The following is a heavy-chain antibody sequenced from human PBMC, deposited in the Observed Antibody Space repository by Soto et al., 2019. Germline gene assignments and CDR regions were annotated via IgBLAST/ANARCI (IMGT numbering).Heavy chain of an antibody. D-gene: IGHD3-10*01. Sequence: PVESLKISCTGSGYSFSTYWIAWVRQIPGNGLESMGIIYPGDSDTRYSPSLQGQVTISADTSTKTDYLQWSRLKASDTAIYYCARLTQFLWLGALTSLAYYCDXWGPVTLFTVSX. CDR3: ARLTQFLWLGALTSLAYYCDX. V-gene: IGHV5-51*01. CDR1: GYSFSTYW. J-gene: IGHJ4*02. CDR2: IYPGDSDT.